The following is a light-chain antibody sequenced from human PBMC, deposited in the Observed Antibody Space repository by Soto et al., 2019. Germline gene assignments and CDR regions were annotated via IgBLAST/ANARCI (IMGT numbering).Light chain of an antibody. CDR2: EVS. J-gene: IGLJ2*01. CDR3: SSYTGSHINPVV. V-gene: IGLV2-14*01. Sequence: QSALTQPASVSGSPGQSITISCTGTSSDIGKYNYVSWFQQHPAKAPKLIIFEVSTRPSGVSNLFSGSKSGNTASLTISGLQAEDEADYYCSSYTGSHINPVVFGGGTKVTVL. CDR1: SSDIGKYNY.